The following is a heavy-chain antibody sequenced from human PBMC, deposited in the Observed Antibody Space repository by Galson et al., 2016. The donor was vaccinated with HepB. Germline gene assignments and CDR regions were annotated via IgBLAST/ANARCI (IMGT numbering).Heavy chain of an antibody. J-gene: IGHJ4*02. CDR1: GFTFKYAW. Sequence: SLRLSCAASGFTFKYAWMSWVRQGPGKGLEWVGRIKSKVDGGTADYGTPVKGRFTISRDDSKDTLYLQMNSLENEDTATYYCTTGVDGGEARWGQGTPVTVSS. CDR2: IKSKVDGGTA. D-gene: IGHD3-10*01. V-gene: IGHV3-15*01. CDR3: TTGVDGGEAR.